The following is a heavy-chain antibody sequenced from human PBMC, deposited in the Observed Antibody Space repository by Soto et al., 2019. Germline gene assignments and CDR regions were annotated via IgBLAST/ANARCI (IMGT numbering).Heavy chain of an antibody. CDR2: INHSGST. J-gene: IGHJ4*02. D-gene: IGHD2-2*01. Sequence: PSETLSLTCAVYGGSFSGYYWSWIRQPPGKVLEWIGEINHSGSTNYNPSLKSRVTISVDTSKNQFSLKLSSVTAADTAVYYCARGPPTPIVVVPAATDYWGQGTLVTVSS. CDR3: ARGPPTPIVVVPAATDY. V-gene: IGHV4-34*01. CDR1: GGSFSGYY.